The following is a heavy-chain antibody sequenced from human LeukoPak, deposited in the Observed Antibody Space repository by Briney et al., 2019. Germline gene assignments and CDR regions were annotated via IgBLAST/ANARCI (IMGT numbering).Heavy chain of an antibody. CDR1: GFTFSSYA. CDR2: ISGSGGST. J-gene: IGHJ4*02. D-gene: IGHD1-26*01. CDR3: AKDAPETPPVGAPFDY. Sequence: GGSLRLSCAASGFTFSSYAMSWVRQAPGKGLEWVSAISGSGGSTYYADSVKGRFTIFRDNSKNTLYLQMNSLRAEDTAVYYCAKDAPETPPVGAPFDYWGQGTLVTVSS. V-gene: IGHV3-23*01.